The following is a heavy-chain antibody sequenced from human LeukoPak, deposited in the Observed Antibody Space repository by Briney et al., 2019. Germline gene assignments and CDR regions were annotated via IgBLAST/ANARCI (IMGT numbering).Heavy chain of an antibody. CDR2: IYHNGNT. D-gene: IGHD3-22*01. J-gene: IGHJ4*02. V-gene: IGHV4-38-2*02. Sequence: SETLSLTCTVFGSSINSVYSWGWIRQPPGKGLEWIGSIYHNGNTYYNSSLKSRVTISVHTSENQFSLKLSSVTAADTAVYYCASYKAYYDSSGNPFDYWGQGTLVTVSS. CDR3: ASYKAYYDSSGNPFDY. CDR1: GSSINSVYS.